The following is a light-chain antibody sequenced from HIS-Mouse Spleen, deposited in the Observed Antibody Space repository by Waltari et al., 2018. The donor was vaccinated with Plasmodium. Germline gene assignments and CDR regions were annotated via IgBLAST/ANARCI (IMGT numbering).Light chain of an antibody. Sequence: DVVMTQSPLSLPVTLGQPASISCRSSQSLVHSDGNTYLNWLQQMPGQSPRRLIYKVSIRDSGGPDRFSGSGSGTDFTLKISRVEAEDVGVYYCMQGTHWPFTFGPGTKVDIK. V-gene: IGKV2-30*02. CDR2: KVS. CDR3: MQGTHWPFT. J-gene: IGKJ3*01. CDR1: QSLVHSDGNTY.